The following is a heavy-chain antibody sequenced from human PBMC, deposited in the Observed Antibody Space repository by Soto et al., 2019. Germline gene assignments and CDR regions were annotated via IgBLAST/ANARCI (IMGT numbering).Heavy chain of an antibody. CDR3: ARDYGGNPIRGY. Sequence: GGSLRLSCAASGFTFSSYGMHWVRQAPGKGLEWVAVIWYDGSNKYYADSVKGRFTISRDNSKNTLYLQMNSLRAEDTAVYYCARDYGGNPIRGYWGQGTLVTVSS. V-gene: IGHV3-33*01. D-gene: IGHD4-17*01. CDR2: IWYDGSNK. CDR1: GFTFSSYG. J-gene: IGHJ4*02.